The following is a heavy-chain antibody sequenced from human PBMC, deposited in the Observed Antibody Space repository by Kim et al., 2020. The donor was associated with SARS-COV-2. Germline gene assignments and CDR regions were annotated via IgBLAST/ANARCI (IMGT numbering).Heavy chain of an antibody. CDR1: GGSISSSSYY. V-gene: IGHV4-39*01. D-gene: IGHD4-17*01. CDR3: ASPNSNGDYGLNAFDI. CDR2: IYYSGST. J-gene: IGHJ3*02. Sequence: SETLSLTCTVSGGSISSSSYYWGWIRQPPGKGLEWIGSIYYSGSTYYNPSLKSRVTISVDTSKNQFSLKLSSVTAADTAVYYCASPNSNGDYGLNAFDIWGQGTMVTVSS.